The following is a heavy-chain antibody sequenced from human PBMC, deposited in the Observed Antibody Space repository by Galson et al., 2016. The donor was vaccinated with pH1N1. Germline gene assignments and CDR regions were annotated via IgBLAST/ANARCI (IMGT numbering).Heavy chain of an antibody. V-gene: IGHV3-30*02. CDR3: ARDRGAPGSPPLYFFNY. CDR1: GFTFSNYG. D-gene: IGHD2-15*01. CDR2: VQDDGTTE. Sequence: SLRLSCAASGFTFSNYGMHWVRQAPGKGLEWVAFVQDDGTTEYYADPMKGRFTISRDNSQKTLYLQMNNLRVDDTAVYYCARDRGAPGSPPLYFFNYWGHGTLVIVSS. J-gene: IGHJ4*01.